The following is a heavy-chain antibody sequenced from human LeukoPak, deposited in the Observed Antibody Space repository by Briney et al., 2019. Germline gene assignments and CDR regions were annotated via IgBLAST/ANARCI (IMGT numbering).Heavy chain of an antibody. Sequence: GRSLRLSCAASGFTLDDYAMHWVRQAPGKGLEWVSGISWNSGSIGYADSVKGRFTISRDNAKNSLYLQMNSLRAEDTALYYCGAGPDLRDAFDIWGQGTMVTVSS. D-gene: IGHD4-17*01. CDR2: ISWNSGSI. J-gene: IGHJ3*02. CDR1: GFTLDDYA. V-gene: IGHV3-9*01. CDR3: GAGPDLRDAFDI.